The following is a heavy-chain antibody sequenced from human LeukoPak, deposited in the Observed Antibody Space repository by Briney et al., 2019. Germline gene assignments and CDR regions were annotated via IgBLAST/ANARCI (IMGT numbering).Heavy chain of an antibody. J-gene: IGHJ6*03. CDR1: GFTFSSYA. Sequence: PGGSLRLSCAASGFTFSSYAMSWVRQAPGEGLEWGSGISGSGGGLIYYADSVKGRFTISRDNSKNTLYLQMHSLRAEDTAVYYCAKNRGAGSHYYYHMNVWGKGTTVTVSS. CDR3: AKNRGAGSHYYYHMNV. CDR2: ISGSGGGLI. D-gene: IGHD1-26*01. V-gene: IGHV3-23*01.